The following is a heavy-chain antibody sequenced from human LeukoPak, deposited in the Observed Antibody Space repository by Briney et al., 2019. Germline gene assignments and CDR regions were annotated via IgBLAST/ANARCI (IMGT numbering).Heavy chain of an antibody. V-gene: IGHV1-46*01. CDR2: INPSGGST. Sequence: ASVKVSCKASGYTFTSYYMHWVRQAPGQGLEWMGIINPSGGSTSYAQKFQGRVTMTRDTSTSTVYMELSSLRSEDTAVYYCARGRLGGQLAPEDDAFDIWGQGTMVTVSS. CDR3: ARGRLGGQLAPEDDAFDI. D-gene: IGHD6-6*01. CDR1: GYTFTSYY. J-gene: IGHJ3*02.